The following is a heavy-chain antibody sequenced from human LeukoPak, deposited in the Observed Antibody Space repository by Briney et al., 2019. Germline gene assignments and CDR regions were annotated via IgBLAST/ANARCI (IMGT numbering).Heavy chain of an antibody. Sequence: SETLSLTCGVSGGSITTRDCWCWVRQPPGEGLEWIGEMYLSGTTHSNPSVKSRVTISIDKSKNQFFLNLSSVTAADTAVYYCAGLVGRYSSGLYYYYFDYWGQGTLVTVSS. D-gene: IGHD3-22*01. V-gene: IGHV4-4*02. J-gene: IGHJ4*02. CDR3: AGLVGRYSSGLYYYYFDY. CDR1: GGSITTRDC. CDR2: MYLSGTT.